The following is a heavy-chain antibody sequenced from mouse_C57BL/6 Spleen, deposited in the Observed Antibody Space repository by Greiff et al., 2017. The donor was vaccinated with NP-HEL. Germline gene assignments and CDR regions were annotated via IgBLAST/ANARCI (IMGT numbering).Heavy chain of an antibody. CDR1: GYAFSSSW. Sequence: VKLQQSGPELVKPGASVKISCKASGYAFSSSWMNWVKQRPGKGLEWIGRIYPGDGDTNYNGKFKGKATLTADKSSSTAYMQLSSLTSEDSAVYFCARYDYGNYAFAYWGQGTLVTVSA. D-gene: IGHD2-1*01. CDR3: ARYDYGNYAFAY. CDR2: IYPGDGDT. J-gene: IGHJ3*01. V-gene: IGHV1-82*01.